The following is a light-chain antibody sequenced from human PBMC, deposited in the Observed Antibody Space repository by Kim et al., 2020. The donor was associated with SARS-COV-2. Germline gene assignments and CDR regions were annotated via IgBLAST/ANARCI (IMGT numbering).Light chain of an antibody. J-gene: IGKJ3*01. CDR1: QDISNY. CDR2: DAS. V-gene: IGKV1-33*01. CDR3: QQYDNLPLFT. Sequence: SVGDRVTITCQASQDISNYLNWYQQKPGKAPKLLIYDASNLETGVPSRFSGSGSGTDFTFTISSLQPEDIATYYCQQYDNLPLFTFGPGTKVDIK.